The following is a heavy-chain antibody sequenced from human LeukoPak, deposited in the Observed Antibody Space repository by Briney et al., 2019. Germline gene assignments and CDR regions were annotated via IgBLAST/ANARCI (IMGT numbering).Heavy chain of an antibody. V-gene: IGHV4-34*01. CDR3: ARADIVLMVSASETYYFDY. D-gene: IGHD2-8*01. CDR1: GGSFSGYY. J-gene: IGHJ4*02. Sequence: SETLSLTCAAYGGSFSGYYWSWIRQPPGKGLEWIGEINHSGSTNYNPSLKSRVTISVDTSKNQFSLKLSSVTAADTAVYYCARADIVLMVSASETYYFDYWGQGTLVTVSS. CDR2: INHSGST.